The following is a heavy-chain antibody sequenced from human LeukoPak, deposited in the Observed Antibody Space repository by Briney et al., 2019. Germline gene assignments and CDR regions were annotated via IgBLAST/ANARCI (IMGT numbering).Heavy chain of an antibody. Sequence: ASVKVSCKASGYTFTNYDINWVRQATGQGLEWMGWMNPNSGNTGYAQKFQGRVTITRNTSISTAYMELSSLRSEDTAVYYCARGLGRKLYVVDYWGQGTLVTVSS. V-gene: IGHV1-8*03. CDR2: MNPNSGNT. J-gene: IGHJ4*02. CDR1: GYTFTNYD. CDR3: ARGLGRKLYVVDY. D-gene: IGHD2-8*01.